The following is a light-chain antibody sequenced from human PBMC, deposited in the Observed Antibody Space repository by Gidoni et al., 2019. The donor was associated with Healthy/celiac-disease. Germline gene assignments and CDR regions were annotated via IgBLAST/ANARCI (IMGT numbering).Light chain of an antibody. Sequence: DIVMTQSPDSLSVSLCESATIHCKSSQSVLYSSNNKNYLAWYQQKPGQPPKLLIYWASTRESGVPDRFSGSGSGTDFTLTISSLQAEDVAVYYCQQYYSTPYSFGQGTKLEIK. CDR2: WAS. J-gene: IGKJ2*03. CDR3: QQYYSTPYS. V-gene: IGKV4-1*01. CDR1: QSVLYSSNNKNY.